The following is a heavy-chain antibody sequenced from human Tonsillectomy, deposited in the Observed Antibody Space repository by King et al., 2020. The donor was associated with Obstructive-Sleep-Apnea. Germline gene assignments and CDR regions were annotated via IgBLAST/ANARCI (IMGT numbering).Heavy chain of an antibody. CDR2: IYYRGST. Sequence: LQLQESGPGLVKPSETLSLTCTVSGDSLSSSSYYWGWIRQPPGKGLEWIGGIYYRGSTYYNPSLKSRVTISVDTSKNQFSLKLGSATAADTAVYYCATHTTAWRPVDSWGQGTLVTVSS. D-gene: IGHD1-14*01. V-gene: IGHV4-39*01. CDR3: ATHTTAWRPVDS. CDR1: GDSLSSSSYY. J-gene: IGHJ4*02.